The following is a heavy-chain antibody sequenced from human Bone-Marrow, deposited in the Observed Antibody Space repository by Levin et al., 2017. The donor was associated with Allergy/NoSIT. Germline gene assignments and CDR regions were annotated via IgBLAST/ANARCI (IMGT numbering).Heavy chain of an antibody. CDR1: GYTVTTYG. D-gene: IGHD3-9*01. Sequence: GESLKISCKASGYTVTTYGITWVRQAPGQGLEWMGWISADNVNTNYAQKFQGRVIMTTDTSTSTAYMELRGLRSDDTAVYYCARAYSDILTGYSRPLYFFDYWGQGTLVTVSS. CDR2: ISADNVNT. CDR3: ARAYSDILTGYSRPLYFFDY. J-gene: IGHJ4*02. V-gene: IGHV1-18*01.